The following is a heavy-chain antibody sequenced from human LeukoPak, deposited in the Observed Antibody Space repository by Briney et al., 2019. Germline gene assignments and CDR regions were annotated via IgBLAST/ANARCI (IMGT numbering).Heavy chain of an antibody. CDR2: INHSGST. CDR3: ARGRRLYGSFDY. Sequence: SETPSLTCAVYGGSFSGYYWSWIRQPPGKGLEWIGEINHSGSTNYNPSLKSRVTISVDTSKNQFSLKLSSVTAADTAVYYCARGRRLYGSFDYWGQGTLVTVSS. V-gene: IGHV4-34*01. J-gene: IGHJ4*02. D-gene: IGHD2-15*01. CDR1: GGSFSGYY.